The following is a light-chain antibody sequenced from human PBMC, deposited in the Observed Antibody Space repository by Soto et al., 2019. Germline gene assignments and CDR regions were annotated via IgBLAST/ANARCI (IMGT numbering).Light chain of an antibody. V-gene: IGLV2-11*01. J-gene: IGLJ3*02. Sequence: QSALTQPRSVSGSPGQSVTISCTGTSSDVGGYNYVSWYQQHPGKAPKLMIYDVSKRPSGVPDRFSGSKSGNTASLTISGLQAEAEADYYCCSYAGSYTWVFGGGTKVTV. CDR2: DVS. CDR1: SSDVGGYNY. CDR3: CSYAGSYTWV.